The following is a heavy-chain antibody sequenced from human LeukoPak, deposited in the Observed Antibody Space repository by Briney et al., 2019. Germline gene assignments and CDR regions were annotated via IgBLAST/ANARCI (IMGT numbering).Heavy chain of an antibody. CDR1: GFTFSSYS. V-gene: IGHV3-21*01. J-gene: IGHJ5*02. D-gene: IGHD6-19*01. CDR2: ISSSSSYI. CDR3: ARGIIAVAGTTRFDP. Sequence: GGSLRLSCTASGFTFSSYSMNWVRQAPGKGLEWVSSISSSSSYIYYADSVKGRFTISRDNSKNTLYLQMNSLRAEDTAVYYCARGIIAVAGTTRFDPWGQGTLVTVSS.